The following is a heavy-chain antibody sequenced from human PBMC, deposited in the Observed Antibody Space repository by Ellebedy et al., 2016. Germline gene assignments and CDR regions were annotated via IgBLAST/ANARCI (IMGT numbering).Heavy chain of an antibody. Sequence: GGSLRLXCTTSGFTFSGYAMSWVRQAPGKGLEWVSSISTNGGSTHYAYSVKGRFTISRDNSNNTVSLQMNSLRVEDTAVYYCAKVIQQAGLTWGQGTLVTVSS. CDR2: ISTNGGST. D-gene: IGHD5-18*01. CDR3: AKVIQQAGLT. J-gene: IGHJ5*02. CDR1: GFTFSGYA. V-gene: IGHV3-23*01.